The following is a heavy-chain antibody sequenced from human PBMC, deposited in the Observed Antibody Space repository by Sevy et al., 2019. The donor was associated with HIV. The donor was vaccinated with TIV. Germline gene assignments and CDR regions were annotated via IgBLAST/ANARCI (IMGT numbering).Heavy chain of an antibody. CDR3: ARFDSNTSPYYYSRYDMDV. D-gene: IGHD3-22*01. V-gene: IGHV3-53*01. CDR1: GFSVSRNS. Sequence: GGSPRLSCAASGFSVSRNSMTWVRQAPGKGLEWVSVIYGDSSTYYADSVKGRFTISRDNSKHTVYLQMYSLRAEDTAVYYCARFDSNTSPYYYSRYDMDVWGEGTTVTVSS. CDR2: IYGDSST. J-gene: IGHJ6*04.